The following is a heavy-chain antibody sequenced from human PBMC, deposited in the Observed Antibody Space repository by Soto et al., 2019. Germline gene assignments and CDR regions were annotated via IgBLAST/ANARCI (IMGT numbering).Heavy chain of an antibody. J-gene: IGHJ4*02. CDR1: GYTFASYG. V-gene: IGHV1-18*01. CDR2: INTYNGNI. D-gene: IGHD1-26*01. Sequence: QVQLVQSGAEVKKPGASVKVSCKVSGYTFASYGISWARQAPGQGLEWMGWINTYNGNIKYAQKLQDRVSMTTDTSTSTAYMELRSLRSDDTALYYGARERGGYKHFDYWGQGTLVTVSS. CDR3: ARERGGYKHFDY.